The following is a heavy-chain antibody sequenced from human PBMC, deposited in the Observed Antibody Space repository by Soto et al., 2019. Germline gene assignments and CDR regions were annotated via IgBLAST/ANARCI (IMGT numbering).Heavy chain of an antibody. CDR3: AKALKNYSSGWYFAFDI. Sequence: PSETLSLTCAVYGGSFCGHYWSWIRQPPGKGLEWIGEINHSGSTNYNPSLKSRVTISVDTSKNQFSLKLSSVTAADTAVYYCAKALKNYSSGWYFAFDIWGQGTMVTVSS. D-gene: IGHD6-19*01. CDR1: GGSFCGHY. V-gene: IGHV4-34*01. CDR2: INHSGST. J-gene: IGHJ3*02.